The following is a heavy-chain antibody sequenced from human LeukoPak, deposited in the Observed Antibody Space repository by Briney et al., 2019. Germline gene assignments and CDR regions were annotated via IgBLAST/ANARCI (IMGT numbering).Heavy chain of an antibody. Sequence: GGSLRLSCAASGFTFSNFAMHWVRQAPGKGLEWVAVISYDGSNKYYADSVKGRFTISRDNSKNTLYLQMNSLRAEDTAVYYCATLGSIVGVDYWGQGTLVTVSS. D-gene: IGHD1-26*01. J-gene: IGHJ4*02. CDR1: GFTFSNFA. V-gene: IGHV3-30*04. CDR3: ATLGSIVGVDY. CDR2: ISYDGSNK.